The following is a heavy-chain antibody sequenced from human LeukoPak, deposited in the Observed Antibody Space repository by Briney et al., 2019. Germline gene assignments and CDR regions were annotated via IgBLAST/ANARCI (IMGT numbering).Heavy chain of an antibody. D-gene: IGHD5-24*01. V-gene: IGHV4-61*02. CDR3: ARERYNYAFDYYYYMDV. J-gene: IGHJ6*03. CDR1: GGSISSGSYY. Sequence: SQTLSLTCTVSGGSISSGSYYWSWIRQPAGKGLEWIGRIYSSGSTNYNPSLKSRVTISVDTSKNQFSLKLSSVTAADTAVYYCARERYNYAFDYYYYMDVWGKGTTVTISS. CDR2: IYSSGST.